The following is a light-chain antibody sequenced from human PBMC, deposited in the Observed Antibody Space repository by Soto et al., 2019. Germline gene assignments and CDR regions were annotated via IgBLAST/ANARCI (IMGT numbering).Light chain of an antibody. Sequence: QSALTQPPSASGSPGQAVTISCTGTSSGVGGYEVVSWYQHHPGKAPKLIIYGVNKRPSGVPDRFSGSRYVNTASLTVSGLQAEDEADDCCSSYAGRNKGVFGGGTKLTVL. CDR3: SSYAGRNKGV. J-gene: IGLJ3*02. CDR1: SSGVGGYEV. CDR2: GVN. V-gene: IGLV2-8*01.